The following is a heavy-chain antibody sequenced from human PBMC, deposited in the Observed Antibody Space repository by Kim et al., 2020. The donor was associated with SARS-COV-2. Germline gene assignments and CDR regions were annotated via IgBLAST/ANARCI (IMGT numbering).Heavy chain of an antibody. CDR2: ISESGFI. Sequence: GGSLRLSCAASGFTFSRYEINWVRQAPGKGLERVSYISESGFISYADSVKGRFTISRDNAKNSAYLQMSSLRAEDTGIYYCARDTYGDEDFDYWGQGTLVTVSS. D-gene: IGHD4-17*01. J-gene: IGHJ4*02. V-gene: IGHV3-48*03. CDR3: ARDTYGDEDFDY. CDR1: GFTFSRYE.